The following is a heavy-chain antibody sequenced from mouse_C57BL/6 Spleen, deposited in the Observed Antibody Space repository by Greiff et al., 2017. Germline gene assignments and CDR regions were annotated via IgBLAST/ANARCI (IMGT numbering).Heavy chain of an antibody. CDR3: AHITTVVATDY. D-gene: IGHD1-1*01. CDR1: GYTFTSYW. Sequence: VQLQQPGAELVRPGSSVKLSCKASGYTFTSYWMDWVKQRPGQGLEWIGNIYPSDSETHYNQKFKDKATLTVDKSSSTAYMQLSSLTSEDSAVYYCAHITTVVATDYWGQGTTLTVSS. J-gene: IGHJ2*01. CDR2: IYPSDSET. V-gene: IGHV1-61*01.